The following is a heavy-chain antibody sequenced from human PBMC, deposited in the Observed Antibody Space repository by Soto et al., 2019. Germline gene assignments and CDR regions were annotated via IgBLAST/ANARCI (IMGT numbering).Heavy chain of an antibody. CDR3: ARHRVEVTAIDPADY. J-gene: IGHJ4*02. Sequence: PXESLKISCKGSGYSFTSYWIGWVRQMPGKGLEWMGIIYPGDSDTRYSPSFQGQVTISADKSISTAYLQWSSLKASDTAMYYCARHRVEVTAIDPADYWGQGTLVTVSS. V-gene: IGHV5-51*01. CDR2: IYPGDSDT. D-gene: IGHD2-21*02. CDR1: GYSFTSYW.